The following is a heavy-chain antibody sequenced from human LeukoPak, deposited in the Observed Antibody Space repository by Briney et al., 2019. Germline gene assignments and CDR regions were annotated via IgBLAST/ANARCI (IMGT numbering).Heavy chain of an antibody. Sequence: PGGSLRLSCAASGFTFSSHAMNWVRQAPGGGLEWVSGISDNGGRTYYADSVKGRFAISRDDSKSTLYLQMNSLRGEDTAVYYCAKDFGRNLGGPGYWGRGTLVIVSS. CDR2: ISDNGGRT. D-gene: IGHD3-10*01. CDR1: GFTFSSHA. CDR3: AKDFGRNLGGPGY. J-gene: IGHJ4*02. V-gene: IGHV3-23*01.